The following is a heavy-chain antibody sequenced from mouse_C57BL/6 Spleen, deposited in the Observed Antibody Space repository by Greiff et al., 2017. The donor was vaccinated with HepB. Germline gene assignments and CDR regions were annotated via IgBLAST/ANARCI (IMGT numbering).Heavy chain of an antibody. CDR1: GYTFTSYW. V-gene: IGHV1-5*01. CDR3: TRSFYDYDQGYAMDY. Sequence: VQLQQSGTVLARPGASVKMSCKTSGYTFTSYWMHWVKQRPGQGLEWIGAIYPGNSDTSYNQKFKGKAKLTAVTSASTAYMELSSLTNEDSAVYYITRSFYDYDQGYAMDYWGQGTAVTVSS. CDR2: IYPGNSDT. D-gene: IGHD2-4*01. J-gene: IGHJ4*01.